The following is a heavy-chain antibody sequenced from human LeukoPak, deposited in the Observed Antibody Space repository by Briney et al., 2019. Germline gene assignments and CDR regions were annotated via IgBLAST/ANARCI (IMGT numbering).Heavy chain of an antibody. CDR3: ARGTTFDP. V-gene: IGHV4-59*01. CDR2: IYYSGST. J-gene: IGHJ5*02. CDR1: GGSISSYY. Sequence: SETLSLTCTVSGGSISSYYWSWIRQPPGKGLEWIGYIYYSGSTNYNPSLKSRVTISVDTSKNQFSLKLSSVTAADTAAYYCARGTTFDPWGQGTLVTVSS. D-gene: IGHD2-2*01.